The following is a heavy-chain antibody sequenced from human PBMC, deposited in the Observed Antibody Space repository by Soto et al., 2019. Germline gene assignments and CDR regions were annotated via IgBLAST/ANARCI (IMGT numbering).Heavy chain of an antibody. J-gene: IGHJ6*02. CDR2: INHSGST. CDR1: GGSFSGYY. Sequence: QVQLQQWGAGLLKPSETLSLTCAVYGGSFSGYYWSWIRQPPGKGLEWIGEINHSGSTNYNPSLKSRVTISVDTSKNQFSLKLSSVTAADTAVYYCARVSSTSVAWDVWGQGTTVTVSS. V-gene: IGHV4-34*01. CDR3: ARVSSTSVAWDV. D-gene: IGHD2-2*01.